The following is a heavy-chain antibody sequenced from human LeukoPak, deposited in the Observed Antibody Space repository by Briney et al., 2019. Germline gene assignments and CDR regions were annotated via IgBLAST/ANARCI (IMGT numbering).Heavy chain of an antibody. CDR2: IGAYNGNT. V-gene: IGHV1-18*01. Sequence: ASVKVSCKASGYTFTSYGISWVRQAPGQGLEWMGWIGAYNGNTNYAQKLQGRVTMTTDTSTSTAYMELRSLRSDDTAVYYCARTYYYDSRDAFDIWGRGTMVTVSS. J-gene: IGHJ3*02. CDR1: GYTFTSYG. D-gene: IGHD3-22*01. CDR3: ARTYYYDSRDAFDI.